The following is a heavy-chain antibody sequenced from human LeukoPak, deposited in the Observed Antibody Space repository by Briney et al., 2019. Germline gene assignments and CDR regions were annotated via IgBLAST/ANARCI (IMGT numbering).Heavy chain of an antibody. CDR3: AKADSYGYSPISHIPYGMDV. J-gene: IGHJ6*02. CDR2: ISYDGSNK. CDR1: GFTFSSYG. D-gene: IGHD5-18*01. Sequence: GGSLRLSCAASGFTFSSYGMHWVRQAPGKGLEWVAVISYDGSNKYYADSVKGRFTISRDNSKNTLYLQMNSLRAEDTAVYYCAKADSYGYSPISHIPYGMDVWGQGTTVTVSS. V-gene: IGHV3-30*18.